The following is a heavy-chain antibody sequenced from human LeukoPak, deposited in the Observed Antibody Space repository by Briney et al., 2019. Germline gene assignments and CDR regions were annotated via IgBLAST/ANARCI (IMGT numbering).Heavy chain of an antibody. J-gene: IGHJ6*02. D-gene: IGHD3-16*01. CDR1: GFTFSNFA. V-gene: IGHV3-30-3*01. Sequence: PGRSLRLSCAASGFTFSNFAMHWVRQAPGKGLEWVAVISYDGDNEYYADSVKGQFTIFRDNSKDWLYLQMNSLRPEDTAMYYCARVRGGRSWYYYGMDVWGRGTTVTVSS. CDR3: ARVRGGRSWYYYGMDV. CDR2: ISYDGDNE.